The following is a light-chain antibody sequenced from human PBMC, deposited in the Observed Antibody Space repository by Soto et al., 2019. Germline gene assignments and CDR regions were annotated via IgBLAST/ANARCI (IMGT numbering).Light chain of an antibody. CDR1: QSVSASY. Sequence: EIVLPQSPGTLSLSPGERATLSCRVSQSVSASYLAWYQQKPGQAPRLLIYGASCMATGIPDRFSGSGSGTDCALAIRTRESVHFVDYYCDQVGGSPPYTFGQGTKLE. CDR3: DQVGGSPPYT. CDR2: GAS. V-gene: IGKV3-20*01. J-gene: IGKJ2*01.